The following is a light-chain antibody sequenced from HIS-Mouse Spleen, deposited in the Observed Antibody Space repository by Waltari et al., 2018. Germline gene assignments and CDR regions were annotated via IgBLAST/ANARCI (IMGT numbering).Light chain of an antibody. J-gene: IGKJ2*01. Sequence: DIVMTQSPLSLPVTPGEPASISCRSIQSLLHSNGYNYLDWYLQKPGQSPQLLIYLGSNRASGVPDRFSGSGSGTDFTLKISRVEAEDVGVYYCMQALQTPVHFGQGTKLEIK. V-gene: IGKV2-28*01. CDR2: LGS. CDR3: MQALQTPVH. CDR1: QSLLHSNGYNY.